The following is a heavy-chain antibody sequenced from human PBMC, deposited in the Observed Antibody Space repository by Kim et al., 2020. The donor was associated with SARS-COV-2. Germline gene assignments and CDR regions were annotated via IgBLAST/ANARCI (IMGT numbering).Heavy chain of an antibody. D-gene: IGHD6-19*01. J-gene: IGHJ4*02. V-gene: IGHV3-7*03. CDR1: GFTFNTYW. CDR3: ASSLAVTGRRQFDF. Sequence: GGSLRLSCAASGFTFNTYWMTWVRQAPGKGLEWVANIKQDGSDKYYVDSVRGRFTISRDNAKNSLYLQMNSLRVEDTAVYYCASSLAVTGRRQFDFWGRGTLVTVSS. CDR2: IKQDGSDK.